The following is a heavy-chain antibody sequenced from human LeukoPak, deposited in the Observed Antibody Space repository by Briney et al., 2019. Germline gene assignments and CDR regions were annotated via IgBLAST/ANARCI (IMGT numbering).Heavy chain of an antibody. Sequence: PGRSLRLSCAASGFTFDDYAMHWVRQAPGKGLEWVSGISWNSGSIGYADSVKGRFTISRDNAKNSLYLQMNSLRAEDTALYYCAKAKGLGQLTRPLDYWGQGTLVTVSS. D-gene: IGHD6-13*01. V-gene: IGHV3-9*01. J-gene: IGHJ4*02. CDR3: AKAKGLGQLTRPLDY. CDR2: ISWNSGSI. CDR1: GFTFDDYA.